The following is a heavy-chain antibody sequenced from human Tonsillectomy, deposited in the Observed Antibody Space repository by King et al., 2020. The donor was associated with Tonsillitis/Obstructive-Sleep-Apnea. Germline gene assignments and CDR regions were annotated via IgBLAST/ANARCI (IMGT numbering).Heavy chain of an antibody. J-gene: IGHJ4*02. Sequence: VQLVESGGGVVQPGGSLRLSCVTSGFTFSSYGMHWVRQAPGKGLEWVAVIWYDGSNKYYADSVKGRFTISRDNSKATLYLQMNSLRAEDTALYYCARVAYCVTGSCYGAIDYWGQGTLVTVSS. CDR2: IWYDGSNK. CDR1: GFTFSSYG. CDR3: ARVAYCVTGSCYGAIDY. D-gene: IGHD4/OR15-4a*01. V-gene: IGHV3-33*01.